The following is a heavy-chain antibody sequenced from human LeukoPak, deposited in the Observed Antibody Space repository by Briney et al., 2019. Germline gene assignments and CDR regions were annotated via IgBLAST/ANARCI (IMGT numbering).Heavy chain of an antibody. CDR1: GGSISSGDYY. V-gene: IGHV4-30-4*01. CDR2: IYYSGST. D-gene: IGHD6-25*01. CDR3: ARDRSGIAAD. J-gene: IGHJ4*02. Sequence: ASETLSLTCTVSGGSISSGDYYWSWIRQPPGKGLEWIGNIYYSGSTYYNPSLKSRVTMSVDTSKNQFSLKLSSVTAADTAVFYCARDRSGIAADWGQGILVTVSS.